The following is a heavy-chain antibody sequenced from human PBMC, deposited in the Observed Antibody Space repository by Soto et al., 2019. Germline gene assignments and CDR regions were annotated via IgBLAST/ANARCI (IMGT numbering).Heavy chain of an antibody. CDR2: IYSGGST. CDR1: GFTVSSNY. V-gene: IGHV3-53*01. Sequence: EVQLVESGGGLIQPGGSLRLSCAASGFTVSSNYMSWVRQAPGKGLEWVSVIYSGGSTYYADSVKGRFTISRDNSKNTLYLQMNSLRAEDTAVYYCARSPSSSWSRENNWFDPWGQGTLVTVSS. J-gene: IGHJ5*02. D-gene: IGHD6-13*01. CDR3: ARSPSSSWSRENNWFDP.